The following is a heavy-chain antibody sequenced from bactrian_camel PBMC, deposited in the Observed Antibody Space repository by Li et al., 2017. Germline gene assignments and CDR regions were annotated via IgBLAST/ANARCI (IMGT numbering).Heavy chain of an antibody. D-gene: IGHD5*01. V-gene: IGHV3S1*01. CDR1: GFTLSTVS. Sequence: QLVESGGGLAQPGGSLRLSCVTSGFTLSTVSMYWVRQAPKKGLDWVSASDRAGTTYYADSVKGRFTISRDNAKNTLYLQMNSQKTEDTAMYYCARPGLDYAYSGMDYWGKGTQVTVS. CDR2: SDRAGTT. J-gene: IGHJ7*01.